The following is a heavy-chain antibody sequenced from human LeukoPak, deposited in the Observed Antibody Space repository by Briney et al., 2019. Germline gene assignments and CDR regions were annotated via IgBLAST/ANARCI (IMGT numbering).Heavy chain of an antibody. CDR1: GFTFSDYS. CDR3: ARDLRGGSTSLDY. J-gene: IGHJ4*02. Sequence: GGSLRLSCVASGFTFSDYSMNWVRQAPGKGLEWVSSISSSSNYIYYADSVKGRFTISRDNAKSSLFLQMNSLRAEDTAGYYCARDLRGGSTSLDYWGQGTLVTVSS. V-gene: IGHV3-21*01. CDR2: ISSSSNYI. D-gene: IGHD2-2*01.